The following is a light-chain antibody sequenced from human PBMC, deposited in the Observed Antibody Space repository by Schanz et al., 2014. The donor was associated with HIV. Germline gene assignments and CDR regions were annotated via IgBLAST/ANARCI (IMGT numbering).Light chain of an antibody. J-gene: IGLJ1*01. CDR1: NSDVGAYNY. V-gene: IGLV2-8*01. Sequence: QSALTQPPSASGSPGQSVTISCTGTNSDVGAYNYVSWYQQPPGKAPKLVIYEVNKRPSGVPDRFSGSKSGNTASLTVSGLQAEDEADYYCVSYRSSSTYVFGTGTKLTVL. CDR3: VSYRSSSTYV. CDR2: EVN.